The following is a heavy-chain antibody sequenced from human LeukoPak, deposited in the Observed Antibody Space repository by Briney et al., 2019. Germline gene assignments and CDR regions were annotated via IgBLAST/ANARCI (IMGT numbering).Heavy chain of an antibody. J-gene: IGHJ4*02. V-gene: IGHV4-59*12. CDR2: IYYSGST. CDR3: ARRLDSLTTSVDY. D-gene: IGHD1-1*01. CDR1: GGSISSYY. Sequence: SETLSLTCTVSGGSISSYYWSWIRQPPGKGLEWIGYIYYSGSTNYNPSLKSRVTISVDTSKNQFSLKLGSVTAADTAVYYCARRLDSLTTSVDYWGQGTLVTVSS.